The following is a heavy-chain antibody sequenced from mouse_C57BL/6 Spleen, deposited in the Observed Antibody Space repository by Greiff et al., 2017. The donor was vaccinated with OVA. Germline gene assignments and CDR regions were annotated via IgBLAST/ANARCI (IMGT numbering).Heavy chain of an antibody. J-gene: IGHJ4*01. V-gene: IGHV1-69*01. D-gene: IGHD1-1*01. Sequence: QVQLKQPGAELVMPGASVKLSCKASGYTFTSYWMHWVKQRPGQGLEWIGELDPSDSYTNYNQKFKGKSTLTVDKSSSTAYMQLSSLTSEDSAVYYCARLGYYGLYAMDYWGQGTSVTVSS. CDR1: GYTFTSYW. CDR2: LDPSDSYT. CDR3: ARLGYYGLYAMDY.